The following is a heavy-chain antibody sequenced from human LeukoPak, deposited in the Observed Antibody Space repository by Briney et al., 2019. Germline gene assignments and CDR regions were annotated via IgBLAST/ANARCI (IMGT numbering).Heavy chain of an antibody. CDR1: GFTFSSYP. J-gene: IGHJ6*03. D-gene: IGHD6-25*01. Sequence: DPGRSLRLSCAASGFTFSSYPMHWLRQAPGKGLEGVTVVSYDGSNKYYADSVKGRFTISRDNSKNTLYLQMNSLRAEDTAVYYCARDSGGSYYYYYMDVWGKGTTVTVSS. V-gene: IGHV3-30*01. CDR2: VSYDGSNK. CDR3: ARDSGGSYYYYYMDV.